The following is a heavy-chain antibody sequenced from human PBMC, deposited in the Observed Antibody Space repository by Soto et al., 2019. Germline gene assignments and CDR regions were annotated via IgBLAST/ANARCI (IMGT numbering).Heavy chain of an antibody. CDR3: ATYERIMITFGGVIAPS. CDR2: FDPEDGET. Sequence: ASVKVSCKVSGYTLTELSMHWVRQAPGKGLEWMGGFDPEDGETIYAQKFQDRVTMTEDTSTDTAYMELSSLRSEDTAVYYCATYERIMITFGGVIAPSWGQGTLVTVSS. CDR1: GYTLTELS. V-gene: IGHV1-24*01. D-gene: IGHD3-16*02. J-gene: IGHJ4*02.